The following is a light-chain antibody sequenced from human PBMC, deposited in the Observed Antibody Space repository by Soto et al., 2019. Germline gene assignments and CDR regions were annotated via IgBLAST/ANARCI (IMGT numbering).Light chain of an antibody. V-gene: IGKV1-5*01. J-gene: IGKJ2*01. CDR1: QGIRGG. CDR2: DAS. Sequence: EIRWTQPLPPRSHPEGARAPSPCRASQGIRGGWAWYKQKPGKAPRLLILDASSLESGVPPRFSGGGSGTEFTLTISSLQPDDFATYYCQQYDSYSPTTFGQGTKLEIK. CDR3: QQYDSYSPTT.